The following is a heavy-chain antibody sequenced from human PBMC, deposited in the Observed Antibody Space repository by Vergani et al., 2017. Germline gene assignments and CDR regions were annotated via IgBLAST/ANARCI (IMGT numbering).Heavy chain of an antibody. CDR2: INPNSGGT. Sequence: QVQLVQSGAEVKKPGASLKVSCKASGYTFTGYYMHWVRQAPGQGLEWMGWINPNSGGTNYAQKFQGRVTMTRDTSISTAYMELSRLRSDDTAVYYCARTFYGSGSYPRLGYWGQGTLVTVSS. CDR1: GYTFTGYY. J-gene: IGHJ4*02. V-gene: IGHV1-2*02. CDR3: ARTFYGSGSYPRLGY. D-gene: IGHD3-10*01.